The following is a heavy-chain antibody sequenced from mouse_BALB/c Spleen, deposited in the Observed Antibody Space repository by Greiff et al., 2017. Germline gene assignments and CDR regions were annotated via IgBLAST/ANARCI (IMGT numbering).Heavy chain of an antibody. CDR1: GFTFSSYW. D-gene: IGHD2-14*01. Sequence: EVQLVESGGGLVQPGGSMKLSCVASGFTFSSYWMSWVRQSPEKGLEWVAEIRLKSDNYATHYAESVKGKFTISRDDSKSRLYLQMNSLRAEDTGIYYCAYYRYDGGDWYFDVWGAGTTVTVSS. CDR2: IRLKSDNYAT. V-gene: IGHV6-6*02. J-gene: IGHJ1*01. CDR3: AYYRYDGGDWYFDV.